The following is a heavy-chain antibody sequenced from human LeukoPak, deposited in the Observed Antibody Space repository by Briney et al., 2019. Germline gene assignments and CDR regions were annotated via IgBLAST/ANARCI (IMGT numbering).Heavy chain of an antibody. Sequence: GGSLRLSCAASGFFFSSYEMNWVRQAPGKGLEWIANIRGSGITMYYADSVKGRFTISRDNAKNSLYLLMNSLRAEDTALYYCVRGKWEPQEFFDYWGQGTLVTVSS. J-gene: IGHJ4*02. CDR2: IRGSGITM. V-gene: IGHV3-48*03. CDR1: GFFFSSYE. D-gene: IGHD1-26*01. CDR3: VRGKWEPQEFFDY.